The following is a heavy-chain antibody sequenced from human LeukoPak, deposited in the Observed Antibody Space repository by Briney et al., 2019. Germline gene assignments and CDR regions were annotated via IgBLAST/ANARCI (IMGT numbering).Heavy chain of an antibody. CDR3: ARASYSSSWNFDY. D-gene: IGHD6-13*01. V-gene: IGHV3-30*04. CDR2: ISYDGSNK. CDR1: GFTFSSYA. J-gene: IGHJ4*02. Sequence: GSLRLSCAASGFTFSSYAMHWVRQAPGKGLEWVAVISYDGSNKYYADSVKGRFTISRDNSKNTLYLQMNSLRAEDTAVYYCARASYSSSWNFDYWGQGTLVTVSS.